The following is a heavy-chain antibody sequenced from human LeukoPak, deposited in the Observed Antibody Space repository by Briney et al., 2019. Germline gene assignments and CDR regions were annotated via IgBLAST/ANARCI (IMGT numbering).Heavy chain of an antibody. V-gene: IGHV3-74*01. CDR2: INTDGSST. CDR1: GFTFSSYW. J-gene: IGHJ4*02. D-gene: IGHD3-10*01. Sequence: GGSLRLSCAASGFTFSSYWMHWVRQAPGKGLVWVSRINTDGSSTSYADSVKGRFTISRDNAKNTLYLQMNSLRAEDTAVYYCARDGHYYGSGSYNGYWGQGTLVTVSS. CDR3: ARDGHYYGSGSYNGY.